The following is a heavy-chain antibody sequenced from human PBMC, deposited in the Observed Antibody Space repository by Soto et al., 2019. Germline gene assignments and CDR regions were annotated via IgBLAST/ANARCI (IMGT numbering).Heavy chain of an antibody. CDR1: GGSISSYY. CDR3: ARLKAAYYYYYMDV. Sequence: SETLSLTCTVSGGSISSYYWSWIRQPPGKGLEWIGYIYYSGSTNYNPSLKSRVTISVDTSKNQFSLKLSSVTAADTAVYYCARLKAAYYYYYMDVWGKGTTVTAP. J-gene: IGHJ6*03. D-gene: IGHD2-15*01. V-gene: IGHV4-59*08. CDR2: IYYSGST.